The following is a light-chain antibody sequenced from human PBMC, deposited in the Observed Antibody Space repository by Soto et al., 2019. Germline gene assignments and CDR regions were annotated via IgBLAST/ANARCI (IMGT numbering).Light chain of an antibody. CDR2: GVS. Sequence: EIVLTQSPATLSLSPGKRATLSCRASQSVRSDYFAWYQQKPGQAPRVIIFGVSTRATGVPDRFSGSGSGTDFTLTISSLEPEDCAMYYCQQYGNSPLTFGGGTKVDIK. CDR3: QQYGNSPLT. J-gene: IGKJ4*01. V-gene: IGKV3-20*01. CDR1: QSVRSDY.